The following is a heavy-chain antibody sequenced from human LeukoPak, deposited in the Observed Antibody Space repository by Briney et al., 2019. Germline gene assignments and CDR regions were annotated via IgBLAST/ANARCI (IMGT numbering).Heavy chain of an antibody. D-gene: IGHD2/OR15-2a*01. V-gene: IGHV4-31*03. CDR1: GGSISSGGYY. Sequence: SETLSLTCTVSGGSISSGGYYWSWIRQHPGKGLEWIGYIYYSGSTYYNPSLKSRVTISVDTSKNQFSLELSSVTAEDTAVYYCARYGSTTWGFDYWGQGTLVTVSS. J-gene: IGHJ4*02. CDR2: IYYSGST. CDR3: ARYGSTTWGFDY.